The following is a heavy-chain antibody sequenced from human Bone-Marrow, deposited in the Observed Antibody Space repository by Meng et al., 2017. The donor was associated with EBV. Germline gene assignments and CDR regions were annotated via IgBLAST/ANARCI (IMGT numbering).Heavy chain of an antibody. J-gene: IGHJ2*01. V-gene: IGHV4-34*01. CDR2: INHSGST. Sequence: GAGLLTPSETLSLACAGYGGSFSGYYWSWIRQPPGKGLEWIGEINHSGSTNYSPSLKSRVTISVDTSKNQFSLKLSSVTAADTAVYYCARSAKGYFGLWGRGTLVTVSS. CDR1: GGSFSGYY. CDR3: ARSAKGYFGL.